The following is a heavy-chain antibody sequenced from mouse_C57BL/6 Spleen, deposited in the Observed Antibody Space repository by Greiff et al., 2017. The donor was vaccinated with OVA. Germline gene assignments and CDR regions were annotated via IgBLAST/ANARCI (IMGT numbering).Heavy chain of an antibody. V-gene: IGHV10-3*01. CDR1: GFTFNTYA. Sequence: DVKLVESGGGLVQPKGSLKLSCAASGFTFNTYAMHWVRQAPGKGLEWVARIRSKSSNYATYYADSVKDRFTISRDDSQSMLYLQMNNLKTEDTAMYYCVREGDYYYGSSSAWFAYWGQGTLVTVSA. J-gene: IGHJ3*01. CDR2: IRSKSSNYAT. CDR3: VREGDYYYGSSSAWFAY. D-gene: IGHD1-1*01.